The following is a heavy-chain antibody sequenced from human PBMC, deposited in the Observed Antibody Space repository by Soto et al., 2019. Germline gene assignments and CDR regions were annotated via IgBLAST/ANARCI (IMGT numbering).Heavy chain of an antibody. Sequence: QVQLVQSGAEVKKPGASVKVSCKASGYTFTSYDINWVRQATGQGLEWMGWMNPNSGNTGYAQKFQGRVTMTWNTSISTAYMELSSLRSEDTAVYYCARGSVTMVRGSYYFDYWGQGTLVTVSS. CDR3: ARGSVTMVRGSYYFDY. V-gene: IGHV1-8*01. CDR1: GYTFTSYD. J-gene: IGHJ4*02. CDR2: MNPNSGNT. D-gene: IGHD3-10*01.